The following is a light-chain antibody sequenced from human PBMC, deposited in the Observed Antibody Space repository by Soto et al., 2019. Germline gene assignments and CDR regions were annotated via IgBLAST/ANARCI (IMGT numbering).Light chain of an antibody. Sequence: QSVLTQPPSASGTPGQRVTISCSGSSSNIGSNTVNWYQQLPGTAPKLLIYNNNQQPSGVPDRFSGSKSGTSASLAISGLQSEDEADYYCAAWDDSRNRIVFGTGTKLTVL. CDR3: AAWDDSRNRIV. CDR2: NNN. CDR1: SSNIGSNT. J-gene: IGLJ1*01. V-gene: IGLV1-44*01.